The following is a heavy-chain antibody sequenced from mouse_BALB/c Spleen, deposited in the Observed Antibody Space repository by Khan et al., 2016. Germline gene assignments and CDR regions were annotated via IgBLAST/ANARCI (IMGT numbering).Heavy chain of an antibody. J-gene: IGHJ3*01. Sequence: EVQLVETGGGLVQPKGSLKLSCAASGFTFNTNAMNWVRQAPGKGLEWVARIRSKSNNYATYYADSVQDSFTISRDDSQSMLYLQMNSLKTDETAMYYGVRELVFAYWGQGTLVTVSA. CDR1: GFTFNTNA. V-gene: IGHV10S3*01. CDR3: VRELVFAY. CDR2: IRSKSNNYAT. D-gene: IGHD4-1*01.